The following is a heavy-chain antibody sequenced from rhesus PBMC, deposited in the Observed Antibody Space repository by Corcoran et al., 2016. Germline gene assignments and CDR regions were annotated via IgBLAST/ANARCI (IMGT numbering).Heavy chain of an antibody. J-gene: IGHJ2*01. D-gene: IGHD4-35*01. Sequence: QVQLQESGPAVVKPSETLSLTCAVSGGSISRSNWWSWIRQSPGKGLEWIWGIYGSDTPPASQPSLNSRVTISSDTPKNQFSLKLSSVTAADTAVYYCARHYGNYNWYFDLWGPGTPITISS. CDR2: IYGSDTPP. CDR3: ARHYGNYNWYFDL. V-gene: IGHV4-93*02. CDR1: GGSISRSNW.